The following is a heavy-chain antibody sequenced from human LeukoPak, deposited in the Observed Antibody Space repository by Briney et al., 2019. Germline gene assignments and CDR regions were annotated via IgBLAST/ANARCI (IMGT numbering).Heavy chain of an antibody. J-gene: IGHJ4*02. CDR3: AFRERGQCLFTYFDY. D-gene: IGHD5-24*01. Sequence: SVKVSFKASGGTFSIYAISWVRQAPGQGHEWMGGIIPIFGTANYAQKFQGRVTITADKSTNTAYMELSSPRSEDTAVYYCAFRERGQCLFTYFDYWGQGTLVTVSS. V-gene: IGHV1-69*06. CDR2: IIPIFGTA. CDR1: GGTFSIYA.